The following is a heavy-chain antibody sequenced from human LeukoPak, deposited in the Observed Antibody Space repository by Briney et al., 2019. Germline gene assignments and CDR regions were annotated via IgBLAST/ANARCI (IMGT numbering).Heavy chain of an antibody. V-gene: IGHV7-4-1*02. CDR3: ARGRGASSGSGSHGTTSSYYMDV. Sequence: ASVKVSFKASGYSFTIYALNWVRQAPGQGFEWMGWINTNTGNPTYAQGFTGRFVFSLDTSVSTAHLQISSLKAEDTAVYFCARGRGASSGSGSHGTTSSYYMDVWGKGTTVTVSS. J-gene: IGHJ6*03. CDR2: INTNTGNP. D-gene: IGHD3-10*01. CDR1: GYSFTIYA.